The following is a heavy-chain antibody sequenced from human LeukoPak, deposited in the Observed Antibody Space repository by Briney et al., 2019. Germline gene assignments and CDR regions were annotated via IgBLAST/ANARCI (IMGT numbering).Heavy chain of an antibody. V-gene: IGHV4-4*07. CDR3: ARDKRVAVAGTYIYYYYMDV. CDR1: GGSISSYY. Sequence: SETLSLTCTVSGGSISSYYGSWIRQPAGKGLEWIGRIYISGSGSTNYNPSLKSRVTMSVDTSKNQFSLKLSSVTAADTAVYYCARDKRVAVAGTYIYYYYMDVWGNGTTVTISS. CDR2: IYISGSGST. D-gene: IGHD6-19*01. J-gene: IGHJ6*03.